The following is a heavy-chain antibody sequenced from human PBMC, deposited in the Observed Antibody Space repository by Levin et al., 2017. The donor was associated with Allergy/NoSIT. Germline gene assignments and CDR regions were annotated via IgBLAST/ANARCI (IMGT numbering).Heavy chain of an antibody. CDR3: ASYIPGDDQFSDAFDI. CDR2: IYHSGST. CDR1: GGSISSSNW. Sequence: PSETLSLTCAVSGGSISSSNWWSWVRQPPGKGLELIGEIYHSGSTNYNPSLKSRVTISVDKSKNQFSLKLSSVTAADTAVYYWASYIPGDDQFSDAFDIWGQGTMVTVSS. J-gene: IGHJ3*02. D-gene: IGHD1-14*01. V-gene: IGHV4-4*02.